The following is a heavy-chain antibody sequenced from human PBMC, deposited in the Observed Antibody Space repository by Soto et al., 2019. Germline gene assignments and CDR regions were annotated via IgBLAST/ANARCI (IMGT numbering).Heavy chain of an antibody. V-gene: IGHV3-15*01. CDR3: AITAMINRDSWTSFDY. CDR1: GLTFSNVW. J-gene: IGHJ4*02. CDR2: IKSKSDGETA. Sequence: GGSLRLSCAASGLTFSNVWMTWVRQAPGKGLEWVGRIKSKSDGETADVAAPVKARFTISRDDSKNTVFLEMNSLKSEDTALYYCAITAMINRDSWTSFDYWGRGTQVIVS. D-gene: IGHD5-18*01.